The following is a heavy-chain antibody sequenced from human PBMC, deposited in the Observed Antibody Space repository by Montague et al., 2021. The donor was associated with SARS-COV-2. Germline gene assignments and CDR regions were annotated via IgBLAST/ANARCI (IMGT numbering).Heavy chain of an antibody. Sequence: SLRLSCAASGFSFSSNYLSWVRQAPGKGLEWVSVIHNDGTTHYADSVKGRFTISRDNSKNTLFLQMNSLRAEDTALYYCAREDYGGHWGQGALVTVSS. D-gene: IGHD4-23*01. CDR2: IHNDGTT. CDR1: GFSFSSNY. J-gene: IGHJ4*02. V-gene: IGHV3-53*01. CDR3: AREDYGGH.